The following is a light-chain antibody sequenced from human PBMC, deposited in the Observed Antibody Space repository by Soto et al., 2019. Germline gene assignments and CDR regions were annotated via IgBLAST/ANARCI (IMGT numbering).Light chain of an antibody. V-gene: IGKV1-33*01. J-gene: IGKJ4*01. Sequence: DIQMTQPPSALSASVGDRVTITCQASQDISNYLNWHQQKPGKAPKLLIYDASNLETGVPSRFSGSGSGTDFTLTISSLQPEDIATYYCQQYDNLPLTFGGGTKVDIK. CDR2: DAS. CDR3: QQYDNLPLT. CDR1: QDISNY.